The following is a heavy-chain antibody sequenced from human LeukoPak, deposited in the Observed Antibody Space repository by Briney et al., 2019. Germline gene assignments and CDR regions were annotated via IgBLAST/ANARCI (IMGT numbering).Heavy chain of an antibody. CDR1: GFTFSSSA. V-gene: IGHV3-23*01. Sequence: GGSLRLSCAASGFTFSSSAMRWVRQVPGKGLEWVSAISGSGGSTYYADSVEGRFTVSRDNSKNTLYLQMNSLRAEDTAVYYCAASSGWKDYWGQGTLVTVSS. D-gene: IGHD6-19*01. J-gene: IGHJ4*02. CDR2: ISGSGGST. CDR3: AASSGWKDY.